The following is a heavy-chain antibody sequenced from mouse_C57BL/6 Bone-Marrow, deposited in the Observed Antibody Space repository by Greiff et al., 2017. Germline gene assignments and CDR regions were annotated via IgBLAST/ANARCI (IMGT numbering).Heavy chain of an antibody. J-gene: IGHJ4*01. CDR1: GFTFSSYA. CDR3: ARVLGRRYAMDY. Sequence: VQLKESGGGLVKPGGSLKLSCAASGFTFSSYAMSWVRQTPEKRLEWVATISDGGSYTYYPDNVKGRFTISRDNAKNNLYLQMSHLKSEDTAMYYCARVLGRRYAMDYWGQGTSVTVSS. CDR2: ISDGGSYT. V-gene: IGHV5-4*01. D-gene: IGHD4-1*01.